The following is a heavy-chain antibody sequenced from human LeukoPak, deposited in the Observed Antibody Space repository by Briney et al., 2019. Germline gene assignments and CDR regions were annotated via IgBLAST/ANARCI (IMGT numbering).Heavy chain of an antibody. J-gene: IGHJ6*03. CDR1: GLTFTSSA. V-gene: IGHV1-58*02. Sequence: SVTVSCKASGLTFTSSAMQWVRQARGQRLEWIGWIVVGSGNTNYAQKFQERVTITRDMSTSTAYMELSSLRSEDTAVYYCAADWVAAAGALRYYYYMDVWGKGTTVTVSS. D-gene: IGHD6-13*01. CDR3: AADWVAAAGALRYYYYMDV. CDR2: IVVGSGNT.